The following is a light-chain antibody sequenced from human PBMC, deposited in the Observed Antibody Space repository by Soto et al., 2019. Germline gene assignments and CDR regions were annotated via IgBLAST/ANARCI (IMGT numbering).Light chain of an antibody. Sequence: EILMTQYPATLSGSPGERATLSCRASQTVSSNLAWYQQKLGQAPRLLIYGASTRATGVPARLSGSASGTEFTLIISRMPSEDFAVYYCQQYNNWWTFGQGTQVDIK. CDR3: QQYNNWWT. J-gene: IGKJ1*01. CDR1: QTVSSN. V-gene: IGKV3-15*01. CDR2: GAS.